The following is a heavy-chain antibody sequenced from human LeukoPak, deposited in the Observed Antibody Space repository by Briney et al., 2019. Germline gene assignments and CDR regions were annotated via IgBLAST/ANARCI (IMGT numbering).Heavy chain of an antibody. Sequence: GGSLRLSCAASGITFSMYGMHWVRQAPGKGLEWLAVISSDGSEIHFADSVKGRFTISRDNAKNSLYLQMNSLRAEDTAVYYCARDLGAGAIDAFDIWGQGTMVTVSS. CDR1: GITFSMYG. V-gene: IGHV3-30*03. CDR2: ISSDGSEI. J-gene: IGHJ3*02. CDR3: ARDLGAGAIDAFDI. D-gene: IGHD6-25*01.